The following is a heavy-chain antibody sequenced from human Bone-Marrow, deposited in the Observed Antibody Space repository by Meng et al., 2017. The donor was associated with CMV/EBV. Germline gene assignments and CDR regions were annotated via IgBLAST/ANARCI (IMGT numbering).Heavy chain of an antibody. CDR2: ISGSGGST. D-gene: IGHD2-2*01. J-gene: IGHJ6*02. CDR1: GFTFSSYA. CDR3: AKDQGYCSSTSCNYYYYYGMDV. Sequence: LSLTCAASGFTFSSYAMSWVRQAPGKGLEWVSAISGSGGSTYYADSVKGRFTISRDNSKNTLYLQMNSLRAEDTAVYYCAKDQGYCSSTSCNYYYYYGMDVWGQGTTVTVS. V-gene: IGHV3-23*01.